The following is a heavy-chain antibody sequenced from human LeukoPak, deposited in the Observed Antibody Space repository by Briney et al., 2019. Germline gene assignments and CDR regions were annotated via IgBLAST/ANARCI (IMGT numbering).Heavy chain of an antibody. J-gene: IGHJ4*02. CDR3: ARARYCSGGSCYAEY. V-gene: IGHV5-51*01. Sequence: GESLKISCKGSGYSFTTYWIAWVRQMPGKGLEWMGIIYPGDSDTRYSPSFRGQVTISADKSISTAYLQWSSLKASDTAMYYCARARYCSGGSCYAEYWGQGTLVTVSS. CDR1: GYSFTTYW. CDR2: IYPGDSDT. D-gene: IGHD2-15*01.